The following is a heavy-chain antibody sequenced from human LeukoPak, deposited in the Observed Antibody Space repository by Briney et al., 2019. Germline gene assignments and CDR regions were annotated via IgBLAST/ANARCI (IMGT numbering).Heavy chain of an antibody. CDR2: IKQDGSEK. Sequence: GGSLRLSCAASGFTFSSYWMSWVRQAPGKGLEWVANIKQDGSEKYYVDSVKGRFTISRDNSKSTLYLRMSGLRADDTAVYYCARDRNDAWSGYYSPLDPWGQGTLVTVSS. J-gene: IGHJ5*02. CDR1: GFTFSSYW. D-gene: IGHD3-3*01. V-gene: IGHV3-7*01. CDR3: ARDRNDAWSGYYSPLDP.